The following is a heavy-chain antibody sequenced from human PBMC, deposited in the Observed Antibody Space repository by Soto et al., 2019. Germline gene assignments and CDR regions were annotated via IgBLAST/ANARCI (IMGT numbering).Heavy chain of an antibody. D-gene: IGHD2-21*02. CDR3: ARAVTAIRPDAFDI. CDR1: GGSISSGGYY. Sequence: NPSETLSLTCTVSGGSISSGGYYWSWIRQHPGKGLEWIGYIYYSGSTYYNPSLKSRVTISVDTSKNQFSLKLSSVTAADTAVYYCARAVTAIRPDAFDIWGQGXMVTVSS. V-gene: IGHV4-31*03. CDR2: IYYSGST. J-gene: IGHJ3*02.